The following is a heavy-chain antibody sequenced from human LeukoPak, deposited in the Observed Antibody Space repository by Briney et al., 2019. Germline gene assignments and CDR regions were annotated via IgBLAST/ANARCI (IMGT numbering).Heavy chain of an antibody. Sequence: PGGSLRLSCAASGFTFSSYAMSWVRQAPGKGLEWVSAISGSGGSTYYADSVKGRFTISRDNSKNTLCLQMSSLRAEDTAVYYCAKGLGGSYFNWGQGTLVTVSS. CDR2: ISGSGGST. V-gene: IGHV3-23*01. CDR3: AKGLGGSYFN. CDR1: GFTFSSYA. D-gene: IGHD1-26*01. J-gene: IGHJ4*02.